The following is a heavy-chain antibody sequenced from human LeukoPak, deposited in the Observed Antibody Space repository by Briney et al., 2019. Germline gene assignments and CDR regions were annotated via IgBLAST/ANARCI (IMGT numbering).Heavy chain of an antibody. V-gene: IGHV1-2*02. CDR3: AINPDSSGGGSDWYFDL. CDR2: INPNSGGT. D-gene: IGHD3-22*01. CDR1: GYTFTGYY. J-gene: IGHJ2*01. Sequence: AASVKVSCKASGYTFTGYYMHWVRQAPGQGLEWMGWINPNSGGTNYAQKFQGRVTMTRDTSINTAYMELSRLRSDDTAAYYCAINPDSSGGGSDWYFDLWGRGTLVTVSS.